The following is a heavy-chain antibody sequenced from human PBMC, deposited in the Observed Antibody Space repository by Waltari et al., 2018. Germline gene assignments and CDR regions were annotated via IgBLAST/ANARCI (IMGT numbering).Heavy chain of an antibody. Sequence: QVQLVESGGGVVQPGRSLRLSCAASGFTFSSYGMPWVRQAPGKGLEWVAVIWYDGSNKYYADSVKGRFTISRDNSKNTLYLQMNSLRAEDTAVYYCARGTPYYDILTGYQYWGQGTLVTVSS. V-gene: IGHV3-33*01. D-gene: IGHD3-9*01. CDR3: ARGTPYYDILTGYQY. J-gene: IGHJ4*02. CDR2: IWYDGSNK. CDR1: GFTFSSYG.